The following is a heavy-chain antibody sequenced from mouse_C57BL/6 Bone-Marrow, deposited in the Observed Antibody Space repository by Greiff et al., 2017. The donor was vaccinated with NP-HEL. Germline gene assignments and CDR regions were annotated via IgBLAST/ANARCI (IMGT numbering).Heavy chain of an antibody. J-gene: IGHJ1*03. CDR2: IRSKSNNYAT. D-gene: IGHD1-1*01. V-gene: IGHV10-1*01. Sequence: EVMLVESGGGLVQPKGSLKLSCAASGFSFNTYAMNWVRQAPGKGLEWVARIRSKSNNYATYYADSVKDRFTISRDDSESMLYLQMNNLKTEDTAMYYCVRLGDYYGSSYGYFDVWGTGTTVTVSS. CDR3: VRLGDYYGSSYGYFDV. CDR1: GFSFNTYA.